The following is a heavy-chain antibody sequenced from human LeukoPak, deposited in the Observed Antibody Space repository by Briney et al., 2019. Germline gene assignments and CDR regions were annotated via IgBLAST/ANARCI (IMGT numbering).Heavy chain of an antibody. CDR1: GGSVSSGSYY. CDR3: ARVGTYGSGSYLSWLDY. CDR2: IYYSGST. Sequence: SETLSLTCTVSGGSVSSGSYYWSWIRQPPGKGLEWIGYIYYSGSTNYNPSLKSRVTISVDTSKNQFSLKLSSVTAADTAVYYCARVGTYGSGSYLSWLDYWGQGTLVTVSS. V-gene: IGHV4-61*01. D-gene: IGHD3-10*01. J-gene: IGHJ4*02.